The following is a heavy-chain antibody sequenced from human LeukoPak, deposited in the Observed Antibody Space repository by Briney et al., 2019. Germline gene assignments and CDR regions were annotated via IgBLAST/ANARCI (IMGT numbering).Heavy chain of an antibody. J-gene: IGHJ6*02. Sequence: GESLKISCKGSGYSFTDFWIAWVRQMPGKGLEWMVIIYPDDSDTRYSPSFQGQVTISADKSISTAYLQWSSLKASDTAMYYCARHSKGRLGELSLYGMDVWGQGTTVTVSS. D-gene: IGHD3-16*02. V-gene: IGHV5-51*01. CDR3: ARHSKGRLGELSLYGMDV. CDR1: GYSFTDFW. CDR2: IYPDDSDT.